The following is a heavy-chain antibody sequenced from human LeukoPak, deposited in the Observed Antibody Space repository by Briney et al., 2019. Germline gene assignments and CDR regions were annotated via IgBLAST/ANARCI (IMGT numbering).Heavy chain of an antibody. V-gene: IGHV3-74*01. Sequence: GGSLRLSCAASGFTFSSYWMHWVRQAPGKGLVWVSRINSDGSSTSYADSVKGRFTISKDNAKNTLYLQMNSLRAEDTAVYYCARGLELLWFGELSSWFDPWGQGTLVTVSS. CDR2: INSDGSST. D-gene: IGHD3-10*01. CDR1: GFTFSSYW. J-gene: IGHJ5*02. CDR3: ARGLELLWFGELSSWFDP.